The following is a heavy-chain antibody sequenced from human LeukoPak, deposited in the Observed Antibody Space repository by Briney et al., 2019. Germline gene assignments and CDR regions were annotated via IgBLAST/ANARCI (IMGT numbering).Heavy chain of an antibody. CDR1: GGSISSSSYY. D-gene: IGHD6-19*01. J-gene: IGHJ4*02. CDR3: ARHVISSGSVY. Sequence: PSEILSLTCTVSGGSISSSSYYWGWIRQPPGKGLEWIGSIYYSGSTYYNPSLKSRVTISVDTSKNQFSLKLSSVTAADTAVYYCARHVISSGSVYWGQGTLVTVSS. V-gene: IGHV4-39*01. CDR2: IYYSGST.